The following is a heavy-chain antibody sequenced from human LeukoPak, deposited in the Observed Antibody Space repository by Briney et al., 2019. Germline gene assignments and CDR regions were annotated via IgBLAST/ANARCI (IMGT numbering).Heavy chain of an antibody. D-gene: IGHD6-6*01. J-gene: IGHJ6*03. V-gene: IGHV3-30*02. Sequence: HPGGSLRLSCAASGFTFNTYGMHWVRQAPGKGLEWVAFIRYDGTNKYYADSVKGRFTISRDNSKNTLYLQMNSLRAEDTAVYYCAKEGYASSSYYYYYMDVWGKGTTVTVSS. CDR1: GFTFNTYG. CDR2: IRYDGTNK. CDR3: AKEGYASSSYYYYYMDV.